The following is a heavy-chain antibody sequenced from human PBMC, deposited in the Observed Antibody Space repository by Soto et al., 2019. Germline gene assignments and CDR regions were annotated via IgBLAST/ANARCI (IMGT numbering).Heavy chain of an antibody. CDR1: GGSISSGGYS. J-gene: IGHJ4*02. D-gene: IGHD3-22*01. CDR3: ARGHYXDYSVYSFDY. V-gene: IGHV4-31*01. Sequence: QVQLQESGPGLVKPSETLSLTCTVSGGSISSGGYSWGWIRQHPGKGLEWIGYIYTSGTTYXNPXXXXXXXXXXXXXXXXXXXXXXXXXAADTAVYYCARGHYXDYSVYSFDYWGPGTLXTXSS. CDR2: IYTSGTT.